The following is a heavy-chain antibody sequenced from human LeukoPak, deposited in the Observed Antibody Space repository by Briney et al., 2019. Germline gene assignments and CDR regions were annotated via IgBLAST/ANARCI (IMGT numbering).Heavy chain of an antibody. CDR2: IYSSGTT. D-gene: IGHD4/OR15-4a*01. J-gene: IGHJ5*01. V-gene: IGHV4-4*07. CDR3: ATEPGANSFDS. Sequence: SETLSLTCTVSGGSSSNYFWTWIRQPAGKGLEWIGRIYSSGTTNYNPSFKSRVSMSVDSSKNQFSLKLSSVTAADTAAYYCATEPGANSFDSWGQGTLVTVSS. CDR1: GGSSSNYF.